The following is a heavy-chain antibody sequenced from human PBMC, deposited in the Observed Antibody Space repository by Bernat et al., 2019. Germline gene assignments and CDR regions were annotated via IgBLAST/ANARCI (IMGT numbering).Heavy chain of an antibody. CDR2: ISSNGGRT. D-gene: IGHD2-8*02. Sequence: EVQLVESGGGLVQPGGSLRLSCSASGFTFSSYAMHWVRQAPGKGLEYVSAISSNGGRTYYADSGKGRFTISRDNSKNTLYLQMSSLRAEDTAVYYCVKDHCTGGVCYTISGFDYWGQGTLVTVSS. V-gene: IGHV3-64D*06. CDR3: VKDHCTGGVCYTISGFDY. CDR1: GFTFSSYA. J-gene: IGHJ4*02.